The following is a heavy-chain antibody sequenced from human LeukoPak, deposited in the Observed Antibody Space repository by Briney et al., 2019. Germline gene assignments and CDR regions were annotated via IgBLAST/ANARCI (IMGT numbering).Heavy chain of an antibody. Sequence: GESLKISCKGSGYSFTSYWISWVRQMPGKGLEWMGRIASRDSYTNYSPSFQGHVTISVDKSISTAYLQWSSLKASDTAMYYCARNDGWENWYFDLWGRGTLVTVSS. D-gene: IGHD5-24*01. V-gene: IGHV5-10-1*01. J-gene: IGHJ2*01. CDR1: GYSFTSYW. CDR3: ARNDGWENWYFDL. CDR2: IASRDSYT.